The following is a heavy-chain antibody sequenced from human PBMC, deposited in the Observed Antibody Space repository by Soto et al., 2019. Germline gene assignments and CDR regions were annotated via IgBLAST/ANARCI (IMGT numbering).Heavy chain of an antibody. CDR1: GGTFSDYT. Sequence: SVKVSFKASGGTFSDYTMSWLRQAPGRGLEWMGGIIPMIGATNNAQKLKGRLTITADKSTGTVYMELNSLRSDDTAVYYCARYWSAGTLYGAFDIWGQGTEVTVS. J-gene: IGHJ3*02. V-gene: IGHV1-69*06. D-gene: IGHD2-15*01. CDR3: ARYWSAGTLYGAFDI. CDR2: IIPMIGAT.